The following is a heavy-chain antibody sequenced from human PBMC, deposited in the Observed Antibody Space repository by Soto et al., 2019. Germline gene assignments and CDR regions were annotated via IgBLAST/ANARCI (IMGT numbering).Heavy chain of an antibody. Sequence: QVQLVESGGGVVQPGRSLRLSCAASGFTFSTYGMHWVRQAPGKGLEWVAVISYDGNNKYYADSVKGRFTISRDNSKNTLYLQMSSLRAEDTAVYYCAKSVYNWNDGLFDSWGQGTLVTVSS. V-gene: IGHV3-30*18. J-gene: IGHJ4*02. CDR3: AKSVYNWNDGLFDS. CDR1: GFTFSTYG. D-gene: IGHD1-1*01. CDR2: ISYDGNNK.